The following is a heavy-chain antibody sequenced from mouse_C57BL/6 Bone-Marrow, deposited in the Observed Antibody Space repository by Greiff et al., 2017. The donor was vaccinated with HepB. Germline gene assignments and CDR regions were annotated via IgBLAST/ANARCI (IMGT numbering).Heavy chain of an antibody. CDR2: IYPGDGDT. CDR1: GYAFSSSW. D-gene: IGHD5-5*01. V-gene: IGHV1-82*01. Sequence: QVTLKVSGPELVKPGASVKISCKASGYAFSSSWMNWVKQRPGKGLEWIGRIYPGDGDTNYNGKFKGKATLTADKSSSTAYMQLSSLTSEDSAVYFCARAGYYLVHYWGQGTSVTVSS. J-gene: IGHJ4*01. CDR3: ARAGYYLVHY.